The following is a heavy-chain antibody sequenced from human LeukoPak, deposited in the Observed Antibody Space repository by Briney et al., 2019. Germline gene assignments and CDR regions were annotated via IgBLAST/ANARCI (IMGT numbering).Heavy chain of an antibody. Sequence: SETLSLTCSVSGGSISGYYWSWIRQPPGKGLEWIGYIHYSGSTHYNPSLKSRVTISVDTSKNQFSLKLSSVTAADTAVYYCPRRLGFSDYWGQGTLVTVSS. CDR2: IHYSGST. CDR1: GGSISGYY. V-gene: IGHV4-59*01. CDR3: PRRLGFSDY. J-gene: IGHJ4*02. D-gene: IGHD3-16*01.